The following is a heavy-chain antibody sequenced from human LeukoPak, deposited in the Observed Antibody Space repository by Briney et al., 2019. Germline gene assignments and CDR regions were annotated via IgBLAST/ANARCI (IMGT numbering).Heavy chain of an antibody. J-gene: IGHJ6*03. CDR1: GFTVSSNY. Sequence: GGSLRLSCAASGFTVSSNYMSWVRQAPGKGLEWVSYISSSGSTIYYADSVKGRFTISRDNAKNSLYLQMNSLRAEDTAVYYCARELGIAAAGNTGSGLLQYYYYYMDVWGKGTTVTVSS. D-gene: IGHD6-13*01. CDR2: ISSSGSTI. V-gene: IGHV3-11*04. CDR3: ARELGIAAAGNTGSGLLQYYYYYMDV.